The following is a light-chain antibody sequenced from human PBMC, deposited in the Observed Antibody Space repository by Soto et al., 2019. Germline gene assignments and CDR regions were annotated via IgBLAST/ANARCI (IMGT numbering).Light chain of an antibody. CDR1: SSDVDTYNY. V-gene: IGLV2-8*01. CDR3: SSYAGSNTVV. CDR2: EVS. Sequence: QSALTQPPSASGSPGQSVAISCTGTSSDVDTYNYVSWYQQHPGKAPKLLIYEVSERPSGVPDRFSGSKSGNTASLTVSGLQAEDEADYYCSSYAGSNTVVFGGGTKLTVL. J-gene: IGLJ2*01.